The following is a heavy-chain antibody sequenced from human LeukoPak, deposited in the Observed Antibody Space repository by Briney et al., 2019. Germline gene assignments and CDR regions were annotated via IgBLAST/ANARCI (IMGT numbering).Heavy chain of an antibody. J-gene: IGHJ4*02. CDR3: AREQYSSGWYQPQFDY. CDR2: IYTSGST. V-gene: IGHV4-4*07. D-gene: IGHD6-19*01. Sequence: SETLSLTCTVSGGSISSYYWSWIRQPAGKGLEWIGRIYTSGSTNYNPSLRSRVTMSVDTSKNQFSLKLSSVTAADTAVYYCAREQYSSGWYQPQFDYWGQGTLVTVSS. CDR1: GGSISSYY.